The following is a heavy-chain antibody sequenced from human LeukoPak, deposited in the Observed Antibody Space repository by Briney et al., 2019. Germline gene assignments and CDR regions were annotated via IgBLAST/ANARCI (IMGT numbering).Heavy chain of an antibody. CDR2: INHSGST. Sequence: PSETLSLTCAVYGGSFSGYYWSWIRQPPGKGLEWIGEINHSGSTNYNPPLKSRVTISVDTSKNQFSLKLSSVTAADTAVYYCARGLGVAARPSYYGMDVWGQGTTVTVSS. CDR1: GGSFSGYY. V-gene: IGHV4-34*01. J-gene: IGHJ6*02. CDR3: ARGLGVAARPSYYGMDV. D-gene: IGHD6-6*01.